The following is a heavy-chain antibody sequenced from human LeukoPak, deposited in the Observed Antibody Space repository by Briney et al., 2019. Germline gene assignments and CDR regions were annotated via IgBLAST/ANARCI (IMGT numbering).Heavy chain of an antibody. CDR3: ARDKYPERIAVDRPVDS. V-gene: IGHV1-69*04. CDR1: GGTFSSYA. J-gene: IGHJ4*02. D-gene: IGHD6-19*01. Sequence: ASVKVSCKASGGTFSSYAISWVRQAPGQGLEWMGRIIPILGIANYAQKFQGRVTITADKSTSTAYMELSSLRSEDTAVYYCARDKYPERIAVDRPVDSWGQGTLVTVSS. CDR2: IIPILGIA.